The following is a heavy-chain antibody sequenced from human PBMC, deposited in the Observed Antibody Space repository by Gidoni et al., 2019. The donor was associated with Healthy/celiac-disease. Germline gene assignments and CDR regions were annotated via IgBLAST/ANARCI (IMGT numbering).Heavy chain of an antibody. CDR1: GYTFTGYY. D-gene: IGHD3-10*01. CDR3: ARSVEEADSGYFDY. CDR2: INPNSGGT. Sequence: QVQLVQSGAEVKKPGASVKVSCKASGYTFTGYYMHWVRQAPGQGLEWMGWINPNSGGTNYAQKFQGWVTMTRDTSISTAYMELSRRRSDDTAVYYCARSVEEADSGYFDYWGQGTLVTVSS. V-gene: IGHV1-2*04. J-gene: IGHJ4*02.